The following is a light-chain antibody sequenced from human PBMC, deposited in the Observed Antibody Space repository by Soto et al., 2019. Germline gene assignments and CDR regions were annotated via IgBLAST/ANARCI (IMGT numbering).Light chain of an antibody. V-gene: IGKV3-15*01. Sequence: ILMTQSPATLSVSPGDTAILSCRASQSVGSNLAWYQQKPGQSPRRLIYRASIRAPGVPARFSGSGSGTEFTLTVSSLQPGDFATYSCQQYESYPYSFGQGTKLEIK. J-gene: IGKJ2*01. CDR3: QQYESYPYS. CDR2: RAS. CDR1: QSVGSN.